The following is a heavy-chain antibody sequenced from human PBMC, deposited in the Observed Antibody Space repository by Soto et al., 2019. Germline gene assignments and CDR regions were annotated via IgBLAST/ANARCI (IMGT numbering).Heavy chain of an antibody. D-gene: IGHD6-19*01. V-gene: IGHV3-23*01. CDR3: AKVVQWLALDV. CDR2: VKGSGYST. CDR1: GFTFSSYG. Sequence: ALRLSCAASGFTFSSYGIHWVRQAPGRGLEWVSVVKGSGYSTFYADSVKGRFTIFRDNSKNTLYLQMNSLRAEDTAVYYCAKVVQWLALDVWGQGTLVTVSS. J-gene: IGHJ4*02.